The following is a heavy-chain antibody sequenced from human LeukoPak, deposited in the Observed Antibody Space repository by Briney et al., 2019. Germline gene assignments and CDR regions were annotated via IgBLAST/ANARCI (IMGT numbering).Heavy chain of an antibody. J-gene: IGHJ6*03. CDR1: GGSISSGGYY. CDR3: AREDCSGGSCSPGWDYYYMDV. Sequence: SETLSLTCTVSGGSISSGGYYWSWIRQPPGKGLEWIGYIYHSGSTYYNPSLKSRVTISVDRSKNQFSLKLSSVTAADTAVYYCAREDCSGGSCSPGWDYYYMDVWGKGTTVTVSS. CDR2: IYHSGST. V-gene: IGHV4-30-2*01. D-gene: IGHD2-15*01.